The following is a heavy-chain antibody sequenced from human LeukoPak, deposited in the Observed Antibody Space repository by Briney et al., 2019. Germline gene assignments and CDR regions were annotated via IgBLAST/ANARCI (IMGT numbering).Heavy chain of an antibody. Sequence: GGSLRLSCASSGFTFSSYAMSWVRQAPGKGLEWVSAIHSGGSTYYADSVKGRFTISRDNSKNTLSLQMNSLRAEDTALYYCASVGGAALGYWGQGSLVTVSS. CDR1: GFTFSSYA. CDR2: IHSGGST. D-gene: IGHD1-26*01. V-gene: IGHV3-23*01. J-gene: IGHJ4*02. CDR3: ASVGGAALGY.